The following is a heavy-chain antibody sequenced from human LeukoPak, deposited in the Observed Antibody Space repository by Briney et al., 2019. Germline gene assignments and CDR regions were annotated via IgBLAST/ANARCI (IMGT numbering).Heavy chain of an antibody. CDR3: TRDRVSSGYYPLMGY. CDR1: GFTFGDYA. J-gene: IGHJ4*02. Sequence: QAGGSLRLSCTASGFTFGDYAMSWVRQAPGRGLKWVGFIRSKAYGWTTEYAASVKGRFTISRDDSKSIAYLQMNSLKTEDTAVYYCTRDRVSSGYYPLMGYWGQGTLVTVSS. D-gene: IGHD3-22*01. V-gene: IGHV3-49*04. CDR2: IRSKAYGWTT.